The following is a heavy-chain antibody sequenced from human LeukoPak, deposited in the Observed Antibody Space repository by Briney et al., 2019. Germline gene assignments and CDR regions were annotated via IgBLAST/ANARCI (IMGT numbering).Heavy chain of an antibody. J-gene: IGHJ5*02. D-gene: IGHD1-14*01. Sequence: SETLSLTCTVSGGSISSYYWGWIRQPPGKGLEWIGSIYYSGTTYYHPSLKSRLTISVDTSKNQFSLKLSSVTAADTAVYYCARGRPYNVGLPPWFDPWGQGTLVTVSS. CDR2: IYYSGTT. CDR1: GGSISSYY. V-gene: IGHV4-39*07. CDR3: ARGRPYNVGLPPWFDP.